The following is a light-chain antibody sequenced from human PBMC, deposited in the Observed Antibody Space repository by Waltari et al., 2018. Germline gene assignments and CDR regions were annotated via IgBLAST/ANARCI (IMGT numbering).Light chain of an antibody. CDR3: CSYAPGTTWV. J-gene: IGLJ3*02. CDR2: ENI. CDR1: SRDLWNFNL. V-gene: IGLV2-23*01. Sequence: QSALTQPASVSGSPGQSITISCTGTSRDLWNFNLVSCYQQHPEKAPKLIIYENIKRPSGVSNRFSGSKSGSTASLTISGLQAEDEADYYCCSYAPGTTWVFGGGTRLTVL.